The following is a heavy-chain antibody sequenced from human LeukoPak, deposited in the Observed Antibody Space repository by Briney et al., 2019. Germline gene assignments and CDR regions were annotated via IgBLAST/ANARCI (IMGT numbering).Heavy chain of an antibody. CDR1: GFTFDDYA. J-gene: IGHJ4*02. D-gene: IGHD6-13*01. CDR2: ISWNSGSI. V-gene: IGHV3-9*01. Sequence: QSGGSLRLSCAASGFTFDDYAMHWVRQAPGKGLEWVSGISWNSGSIGYADSVKGRFTISRDNAKNSLYLQMNSLRAEDTALYYCAKDKRGYSTHFDYWGQGTLVTVSS. CDR3: AKDKRGYSTHFDY.